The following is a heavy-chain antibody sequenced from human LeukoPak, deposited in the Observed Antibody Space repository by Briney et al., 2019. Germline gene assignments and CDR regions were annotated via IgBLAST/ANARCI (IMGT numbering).Heavy chain of an antibody. D-gene: IGHD4-17*01. V-gene: IGHV5-10-1*01. Sequence: GESLRISCKGSGYSFTSYWISWVRQMPGKGLEWMGRIDPSDSYTNYSPSFQGHVTISADKAISTAYLQWSSLKASDTAMYYCARQGCDSPVTTSYWGQGTLVTVSS. CDR3: ARQGCDSPVTTSY. CDR2: IDPSDSYT. CDR1: GYSFTSYW. J-gene: IGHJ4*02.